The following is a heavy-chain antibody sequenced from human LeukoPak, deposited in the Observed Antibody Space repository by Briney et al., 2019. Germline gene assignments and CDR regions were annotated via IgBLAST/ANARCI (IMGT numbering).Heavy chain of an antibody. CDR1: GFTFIGYY. V-gene: IGHV1-2*02. CDR2: INLDSGGT. CDR3: ARGSGNRGMDV. Sequence: ASVKVSCKASGFTFIGYYMHWVRQAPGQGLEWMAWINLDSGGTNYAQKFQGRVTLTTDTSISTTYTEVRRLRSDDTAIYYCARGSGNRGMDVWGQGTTVTVSS. D-gene: IGHD3-10*01. J-gene: IGHJ6*02.